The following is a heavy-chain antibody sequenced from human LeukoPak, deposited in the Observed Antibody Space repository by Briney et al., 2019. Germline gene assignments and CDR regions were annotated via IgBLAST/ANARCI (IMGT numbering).Heavy chain of an antibody. CDR1: GYTFTSYG. Sequence: PKASVKVSCKASGYTFTSYGISWVRQAPGQGLEWMGWINAGNGNTKYSQKFQGRVTITRDTSASTAYMELSSLRSEDTAVYYCAREQGSYSSSSYWFDPWGQGTLVTVSS. CDR3: AREQGSYSSSSYWFDP. D-gene: IGHD6-6*01. CDR2: INAGNGNT. J-gene: IGHJ5*02. V-gene: IGHV1-3*01.